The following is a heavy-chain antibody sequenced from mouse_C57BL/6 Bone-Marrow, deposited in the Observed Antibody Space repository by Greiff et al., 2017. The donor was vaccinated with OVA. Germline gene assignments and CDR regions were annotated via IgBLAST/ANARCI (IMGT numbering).Heavy chain of an antibody. CDR3: AGYPLFDY. CDR1: GYTFTSYW. J-gene: IGHJ2*01. V-gene: IGHV1-59*01. CDR2: IDPSDSYT. Sequence: QVQLQQPGAELVRPGTSVKLSCKASGYTFTSYWMHWVKQRPGQGLEWIGVIDPSDSYTNYNQKFKGKATLTVDTSSSPAYMQLSSLTSEDSAVYCCAGYPLFDYWGQGTTLTVSS. D-gene: IGHD2-2*01.